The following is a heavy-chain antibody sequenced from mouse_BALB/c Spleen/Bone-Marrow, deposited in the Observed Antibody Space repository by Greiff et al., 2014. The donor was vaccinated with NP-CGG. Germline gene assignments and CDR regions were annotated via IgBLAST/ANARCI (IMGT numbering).Heavy chain of an antibody. D-gene: IGHD1-2*01. Sequence: VQGVESGPGLVAPSQSLSTSCTVSGFSLTSYGVHWVRQPPGKGLEWLGVIWADGSTNYNSALMSRLSISKDNSKSQVFLKMNSLQTDDTAMYYCARITTATGAMDYWGQGTSVTVSS. J-gene: IGHJ4*01. CDR1: GFSLTSYG. V-gene: IGHV2-9*02. CDR3: ARITTATGAMDY. CDR2: IWADGST.